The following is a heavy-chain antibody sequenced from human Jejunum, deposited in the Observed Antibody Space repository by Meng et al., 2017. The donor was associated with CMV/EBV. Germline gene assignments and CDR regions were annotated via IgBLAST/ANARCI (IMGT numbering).Heavy chain of an antibody. CDR3: ARRLVAAHFDH. D-gene: IGHD2-21*01. Sequence: LPGAVYGGSFSGYYWSWIRQPPGKGLEWMGQINHSRTTNYSPSLKSRVTISVDTSKNQFSLKLTSVSAADTAVYYCARRLVAAHFDHWGQGALVTVSS. CDR2: INHSRTT. V-gene: IGHV4-34*01. CDR1: GGSFSGYY. J-gene: IGHJ4*02.